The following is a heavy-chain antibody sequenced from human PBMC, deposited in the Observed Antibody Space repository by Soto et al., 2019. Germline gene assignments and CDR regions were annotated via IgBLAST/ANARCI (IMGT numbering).Heavy chain of an antibody. CDR3: ARSLETYYYGMDV. J-gene: IGHJ6*02. CDR2: IYYSGST. D-gene: IGHD1-1*01. CDR1: GGSISSSSYY. V-gene: IGHV4-39*01. Sequence: SETLSLTCTVSGGSISSSSYYWGWIRQPPGKGLEWIGSIYYSGSTYYNPSLKSRVTISVDTSKNQFSLKLSSVTAADTAVYYCARSLETYYYGMDVWGQGTTVTVSS.